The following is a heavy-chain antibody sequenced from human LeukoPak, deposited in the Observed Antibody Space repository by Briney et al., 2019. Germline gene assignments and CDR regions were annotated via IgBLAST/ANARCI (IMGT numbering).Heavy chain of an antibody. V-gene: IGHV3-72*01. CDR1: GFTFSSYW. Sequence: GGSLRLSCAASGFTFSSYWMHWVRQAPGKGLEWVGRTRNKANGYTTICAASVKGRFTVSRDESKNSLYLQMNSLRTEDTAVYYCARGFRSFDSWGQGTLVTVSS. CDR3: ARGFRSFDS. J-gene: IGHJ4*02. D-gene: IGHD1-14*01. CDR2: TRNKANGYTT.